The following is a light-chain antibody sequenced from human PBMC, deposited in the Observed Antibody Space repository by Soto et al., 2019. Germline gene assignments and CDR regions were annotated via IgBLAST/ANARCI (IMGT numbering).Light chain of an antibody. CDR3: QQYYSSPLT. Sequence: DIVMTQSPDSLAMSLGERATINCKSSQTVLYSSNNKNYLAWYQQKPGQPPKLLIYWASTRESGVPDRFSGSGSGTDFTLTISSLPAEDVAVYYCQQYYSSPLTFGGGTKVEIK. CDR2: WAS. CDR1: QTVLYSSNNKNY. J-gene: IGKJ4*01. V-gene: IGKV4-1*01.